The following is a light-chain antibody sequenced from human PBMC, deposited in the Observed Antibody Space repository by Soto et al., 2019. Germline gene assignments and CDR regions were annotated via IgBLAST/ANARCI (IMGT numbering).Light chain of an antibody. Sequence: QSVLTQPASVSGSPGQSITISCTGTSTDVGRYNYVSWYQQHPGKAPKLMVYDVSNRPSWVSNRFSGSKSGITASLTISGLQAEDEADYYCTSYTSDSTYVFGTGTMVTVL. V-gene: IGLV2-14*01. CDR3: TSYTSDSTYV. CDR1: STDVGRYNY. J-gene: IGLJ1*01. CDR2: DVS.